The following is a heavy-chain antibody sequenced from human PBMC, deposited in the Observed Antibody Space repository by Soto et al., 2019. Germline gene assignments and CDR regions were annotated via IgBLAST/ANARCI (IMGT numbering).Heavy chain of an antibody. CDR2: IGTYNGNT. D-gene: IGHD2-2*02. CDR3: ARIACSSTSCYKISVCYGMDV. CDR1: GYKFTTYG. J-gene: IGHJ6*02. V-gene: IGHV1-18*04. Sequence: ASVKVSCKASGYKFTTYGISWVRQAPGQGLEWMGWIGTYNGNTNYAQKFQGRVTMTTDTSTSTAYMDLRSLRSDDTAVYYCARIACSSTSCYKISVCYGMDVWGQGTTVTVSS.